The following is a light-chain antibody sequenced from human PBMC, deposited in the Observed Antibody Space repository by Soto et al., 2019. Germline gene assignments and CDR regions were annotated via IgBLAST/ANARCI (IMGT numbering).Light chain of an antibody. V-gene: IGLV2-14*03. Sequence: QSALTQPASVSGSPGQSITISCTGTSSDVGGYNYVSWYQHHPGKAPKLIIYDVSNRPSGVSNRFSGSKSGNTASLSISGLQADDEADYYCSSFASSRTDVFGTGNKVTVL. CDR1: SSDVGGYNY. CDR3: SSFASSRTDV. CDR2: DVS. J-gene: IGLJ1*01.